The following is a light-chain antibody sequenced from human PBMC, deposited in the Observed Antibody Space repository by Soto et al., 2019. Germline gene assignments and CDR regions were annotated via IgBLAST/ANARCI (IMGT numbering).Light chain of an antibody. CDR3: CSWAGSSTFYF. CDR1: TTDVGSYKL. J-gene: IGLJ1*01. V-gene: IGLV2-23*02. CDR2: EVS. Sequence: QSVLTQPASVSGSPGQSITISCTGTTTDVGSYKLVSWYQQHPGKAPKLMIYEVSRRPSGVSNRFSGSKSGNTAFLTISGLQAEDEADYYCCSWAGSSTFYFFGSGTKV.